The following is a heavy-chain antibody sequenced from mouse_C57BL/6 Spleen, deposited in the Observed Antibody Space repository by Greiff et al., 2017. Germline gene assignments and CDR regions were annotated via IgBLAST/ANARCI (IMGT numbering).Heavy chain of an antibody. Sequence: QVQLKQSGAELAKPGASVKLSCKASGYTFTSYWMHWVKQRPGQGLEWIGYINPSSGYTKYNQKFKDKATLTADKSSSTAYMQLSSLTYEDSAVYYCAREGYDYDVYFDVWGTGTTVTVSS. CDR1: GYTFTSYW. J-gene: IGHJ1*03. V-gene: IGHV1-7*01. CDR2: INPSSGYT. D-gene: IGHD2-4*01. CDR3: AREGYDYDVYFDV.